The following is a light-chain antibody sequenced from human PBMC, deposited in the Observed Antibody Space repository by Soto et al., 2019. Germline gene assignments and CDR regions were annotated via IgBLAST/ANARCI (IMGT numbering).Light chain of an antibody. Sequence: DIQMTQSPSALSESVGDRVTITCRASQNISRWLAWYQQKPGKAPKALIYDASTLRSGVPSRFSGGGSGTEFTLTISSLQPDDFATYYCQQYNTYSTFGQGTRLEIK. J-gene: IGKJ5*01. CDR1: QNISRW. CDR3: QQYNTYST. V-gene: IGKV1-5*01. CDR2: DAS.